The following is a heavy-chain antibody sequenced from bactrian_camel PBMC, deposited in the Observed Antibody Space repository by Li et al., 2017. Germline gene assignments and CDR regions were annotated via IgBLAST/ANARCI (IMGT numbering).Heavy chain of an antibody. D-gene: IGHD2*01. CDR2: LGSLENNNATT. CDR1: GVTFSHAC. V-gene: IGHV3S68*01. J-gene: IGHJ4*01. CDR3: AAGLYSDGYSYTPPVNY. Sequence: VQLVESGGGSVQAGESLRLSCVASGVTFSHACVGWFREAPGKEREGVATLGSLENNNATTNYADSVKGRFTISQDNAKNMVFLQMNSLKPEETAMYYCAAGLYSDGYSYTPPVNYWGQGTQVTVS.